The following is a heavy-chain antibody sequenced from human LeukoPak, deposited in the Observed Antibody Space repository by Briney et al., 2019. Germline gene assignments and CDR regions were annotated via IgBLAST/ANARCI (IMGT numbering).Heavy chain of an antibody. Sequence: GESLKISCKGSGYTFTNYWIAWVRQMPGKGLEWMGIIYAGDSDTRYSPSFQGQVTISADKSISTAYLQWSSLKASDTAMYYCARRSYSSSWDYYFDYWGQGTLVTVSS. J-gene: IGHJ4*02. CDR2: IYAGDSDT. V-gene: IGHV5-51*01. D-gene: IGHD6-13*01. CDR1: GYTFTNYW. CDR3: ARRSYSSSWDYYFDY.